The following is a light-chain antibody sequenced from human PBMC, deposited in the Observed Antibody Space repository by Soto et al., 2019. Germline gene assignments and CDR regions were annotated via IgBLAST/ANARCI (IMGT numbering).Light chain of an antibody. V-gene: IGKV1-33*01. J-gene: IGKJ3*01. CDR2: GAS. CDR1: QDIRTS. CDR3: QHYHNLPPFT. Sequence: DIQMTLSPSSLSASVGDRVSITCQASQDIRTSLSWFQQKPGRAPKLLIYGASYLETGVPSRFRGSGSGTDFTFTISSLQPEDIATYYCQHYHNLPPFTFGPGTRVDVK.